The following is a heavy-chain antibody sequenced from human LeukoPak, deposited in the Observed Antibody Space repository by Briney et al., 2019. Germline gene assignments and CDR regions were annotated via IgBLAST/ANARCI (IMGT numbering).Heavy chain of an antibody. V-gene: IGHV4-34*01. CDR3: ARGRGYFDWFELRPSFDY. CDR1: GGSFSGYY. J-gene: IGHJ4*02. Sequence: PSETLSFTCAVYGGSFSGYYWSWIRQPPGKGLEWIGEINHSGSTNYNPSLKSRVTISVDTSKNQFSLKLSSVTAADTAVYYCARGRGYFDWFELRPSFDYWGQGTLVTVSS. CDR2: INHSGST. D-gene: IGHD3-9*01.